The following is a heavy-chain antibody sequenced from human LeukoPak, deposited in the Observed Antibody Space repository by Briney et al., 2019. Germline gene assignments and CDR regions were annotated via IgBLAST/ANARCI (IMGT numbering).Heavy chain of an antibody. CDR3: ARDRAYGGNSVFDY. J-gene: IGHJ4*02. V-gene: IGHV3-30-3*01. D-gene: IGHD4-23*01. CDR1: GFSFSNYG. CDR2: ISYDGTYK. Sequence: GGSLRLSCAASGFSFSNYGIDWVRQAPGKGLEWVAVISYDGTYKHYADSVKGRFTISRDNSKNTLYLQMNSLRAEDTAVYYCARDRAYGGNSVFDYWGQGTLVTVSS.